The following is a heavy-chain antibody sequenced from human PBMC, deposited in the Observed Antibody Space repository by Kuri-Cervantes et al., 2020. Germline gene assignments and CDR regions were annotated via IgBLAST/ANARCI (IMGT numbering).Heavy chain of an antibody. Sequence: ASVKVSCKASGYTFTSYDINWVRQATGQGLEWMGWMNPNSGNTGYAQKFQGRLTMTRNTSISTAYMELSSLRSEDTAVYYCARGDRLPGTVDYWGQGTLVTVSS. D-gene: IGHD6-13*01. V-gene: IGHV1-8*02. CDR1: GYTFTSYD. CDR2: MNPNSGNT. J-gene: IGHJ4*02. CDR3: ARGDRLPGTVDY.